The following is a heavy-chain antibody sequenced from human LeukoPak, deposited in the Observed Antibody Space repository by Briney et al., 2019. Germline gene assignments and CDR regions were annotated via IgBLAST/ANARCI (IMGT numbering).Heavy chain of an antibody. Sequence: SETLSLTCTVSGGSISSHYWIWIRQPPGKGLEWIGYIYYSGSTNYNPSLKSRVTISVDTSKNQFSLKLSSVTAADTAVYYCARGGILEWLLYDYWGQGTLVTVSS. CDR2: IYYSGST. J-gene: IGHJ4*02. D-gene: IGHD3-3*01. CDR1: GGSISSHY. CDR3: ARGGILEWLLYDY. V-gene: IGHV4-59*11.